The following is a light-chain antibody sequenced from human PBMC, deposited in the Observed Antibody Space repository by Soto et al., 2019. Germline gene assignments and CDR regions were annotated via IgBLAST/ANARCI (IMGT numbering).Light chain of an antibody. CDR3: QQYGSSPMT. CDR1: QSIKTN. Sequence: EIVMTQSPATLSVSPGERATLSCRAAQSIKTNLAWYQQKPGQAPRLLIYGASTRATGVPARFSGSGSGTDFTLTVSSLEPEDFAVYYCQQYGSSPMTFGQGTRLEI. J-gene: IGKJ5*01. V-gene: IGKV3-15*01. CDR2: GAS.